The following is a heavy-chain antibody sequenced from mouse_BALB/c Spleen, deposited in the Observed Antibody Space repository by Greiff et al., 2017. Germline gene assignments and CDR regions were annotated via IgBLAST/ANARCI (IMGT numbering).Heavy chain of an antibody. Sequence: EVQGVESGGGLVQPGGSLKLSCAASGFTFSSYTMSWVRQTPEKRLEWVAYISNGGGSTYYPDTVKGRFTISRDNAKNTLYLQMSSLKSEDTAMYYCARHHYGYDYFDYWGQGTTLTVSS. CDR2: ISNGGGST. V-gene: IGHV5-12-2*01. CDR3: ARHHYGYDYFDY. D-gene: IGHD2-2*01. CDR1: GFTFSSYT. J-gene: IGHJ2*01.